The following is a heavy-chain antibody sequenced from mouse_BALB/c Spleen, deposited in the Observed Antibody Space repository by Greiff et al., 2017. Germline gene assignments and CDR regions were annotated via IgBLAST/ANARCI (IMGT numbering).Heavy chain of an antibody. CDR2: ISNLAYSI. CDR1: GFTFSDYG. CDR3: AREGGDGSFDY. D-gene: IGHD2-3*01. J-gene: IGHJ2*01. Sequence: EVQGVESGGGLVQPGGSRKLSCAASGFTFSDYGMAWVRQAPGKGPEWVAFISNLAYSIYYADTVTGRFTISRENAKNTLYLEMSSLRSEDTAMYYCAREGGDGSFDYWGQGTTLTVSS. V-gene: IGHV5-15*02.